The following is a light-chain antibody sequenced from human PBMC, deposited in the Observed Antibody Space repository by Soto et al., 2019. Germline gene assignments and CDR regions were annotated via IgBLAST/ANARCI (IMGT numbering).Light chain of an antibody. CDR3: QQYYSYPIT. J-gene: IGKJ5*01. Sequence: AILMTLNPSSLSAYPEHRVTITCRASQGISSYLAWYQQKPGKGPKLLIYAASSLQSGVPSRFSGSGSGTDFTLTISCLQSEDFATYYCQQYYSYPITFGQRTRLEIK. CDR1: QGISSY. CDR2: AAS. V-gene: IGKV1-8*01.